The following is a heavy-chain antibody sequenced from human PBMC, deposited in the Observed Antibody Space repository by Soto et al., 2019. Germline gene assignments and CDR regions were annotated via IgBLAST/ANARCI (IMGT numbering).Heavy chain of an antibody. V-gene: IGHV1-18*04. J-gene: IGHJ4*02. CDR1: GYTFTRYG. CDR3: ARDARGTCTSSSCYYFDY. D-gene: IGHD2-2*01. CDR2: TSADNGDT. Sequence: QVQLVQSGAEVKEPGASVKVSCKASGYTFTRYGFSWVRQAPGRGLEWMAWTSADNGDTNYAPKLQGRVSLTTDTSTGNAYMELRSLRSDDTAVYYCARDARGTCTSSSCYYFDYWDQGTLVTVSS.